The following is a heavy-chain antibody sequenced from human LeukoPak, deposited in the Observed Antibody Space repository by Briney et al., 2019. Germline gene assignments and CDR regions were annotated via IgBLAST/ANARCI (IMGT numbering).Heavy chain of an antibody. CDR3: ARVVLANWFDP. CDR2: IYYSGST. D-gene: IGHD3-10*01. V-gene: IGHV4-59*01. CDR1: GGSISSYY. J-gene: IGHJ5*02. Sequence: SETLSLTCTVSGGSISSYYWSWIRQPPGKGLEWIGYIYYSGSTNYNPSLKSRVTISVDTSKNQFSLKLSSVTAADTAVYYCARVVLANWFDPWGQGTLVIVSS.